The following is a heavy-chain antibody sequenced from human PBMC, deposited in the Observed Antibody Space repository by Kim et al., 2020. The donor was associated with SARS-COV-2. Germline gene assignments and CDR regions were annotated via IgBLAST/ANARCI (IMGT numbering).Heavy chain of an antibody. J-gene: IGHJ4*02. CDR3: TTEHSSSWYVDY. D-gene: IGHD6-13*01. Sequence: EYDAPVKSRFTISRDDSKHTRYLQMNRLKTEDAAVYYCTTEHSSSWYVDYWGQGTLVTVSS. V-gene: IGHV3-15*01.